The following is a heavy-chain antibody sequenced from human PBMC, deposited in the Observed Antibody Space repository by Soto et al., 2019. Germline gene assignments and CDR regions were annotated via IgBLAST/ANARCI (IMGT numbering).Heavy chain of an antibody. CDR2: INPSGGST. Sequence: ASVKVSCKASGYTFTSYYMHWVRQAPGQGLEWMGIINPSGGSTSYAQKFQGRVTMTRDTSTSTVYMELSSLRSEDTAVYYCARDPYYDSSGYYSIDAFDIWGQGTMVTVSS. J-gene: IGHJ3*02. D-gene: IGHD3-22*01. CDR3: ARDPYYDSSGYYSIDAFDI. CDR1: GYTFTSYY. V-gene: IGHV1-46*01.